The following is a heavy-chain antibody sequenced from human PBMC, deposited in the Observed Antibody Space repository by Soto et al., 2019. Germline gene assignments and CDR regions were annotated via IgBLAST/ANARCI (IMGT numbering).Heavy chain of an antibody. J-gene: IGHJ6*02. V-gene: IGHV1-69*06. CDR2: IVPIFGTA. CDR1: GGTFSSYA. CDR3: AGSIGVVPAAILYSMDV. D-gene: IGHD2-2*01. Sequence: QVQLVQSGAEVKKPGSSVKVSCKASGGTFSSYAISWVRQAPGQGLEWMGGIVPIFGTANYAQKFQGRVTITATKATRTAYMELSSMRSEDTAVYYCAGSIGVVPAAILYSMDVWGQGTTVTVSS.